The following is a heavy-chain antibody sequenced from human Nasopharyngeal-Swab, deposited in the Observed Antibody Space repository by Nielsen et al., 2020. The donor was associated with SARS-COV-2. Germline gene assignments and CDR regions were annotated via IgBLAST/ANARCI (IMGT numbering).Heavy chain of an antibody. CDR2: IYSGGRT. V-gene: IGHV3-53*01. J-gene: IGHJ6*02. CDR3: AKDGVRLNGIDV. CDR1: GVSVNYFY. Sequence: GGSLRLSCAASGVSVNYFYMTWVRQAPGKGLEWVSIIYSGGRTFYADSVMGRFTISRDNSKNTLYLQMNSLRAEDTAEYFCAKDGVRLNGIDVWGQGTTVTVSS. D-gene: IGHD3-16*01.